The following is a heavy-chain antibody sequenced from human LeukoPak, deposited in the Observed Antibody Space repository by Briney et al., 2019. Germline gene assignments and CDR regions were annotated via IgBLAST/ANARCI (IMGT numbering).Heavy chain of an antibody. CDR1: GGTFSSYA. CDR3: ARDSPDYGGNSWDLYYYYMDV. D-gene: IGHD4-23*01. J-gene: IGHJ6*03. CDR2: SIPIFGTA. V-gene: IGHV1-69*13. Sequence: GASVKVSCKASGGTFSSYAISWVRQAPGQGLEWMGGSIPIFGTANYAQKFQGRVTITADESTSTAYMELSSLRSEDTAVYYCARDSPDYGGNSWDLYYYYMDVWGKGTTVTISS.